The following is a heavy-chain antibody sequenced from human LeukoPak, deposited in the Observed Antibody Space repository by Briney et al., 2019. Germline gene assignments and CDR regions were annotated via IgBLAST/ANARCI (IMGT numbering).Heavy chain of an antibody. Sequence: PGGSLRLSCAASGSTFSSYAMSWVRQAPGKGLAWVSAIPGSGDSTNYADSVKGRFTISRDNSKNTLYLQMNSLRAEDTAVYYCAKRSGVSYGYFDYWGQGTLVTVSS. CDR2: IPGSGDST. V-gene: IGHV3-23*01. J-gene: IGHJ4*02. CDR3: AKRSGVSYGYFDY. CDR1: GSTFSSYA. D-gene: IGHD1-26*01.